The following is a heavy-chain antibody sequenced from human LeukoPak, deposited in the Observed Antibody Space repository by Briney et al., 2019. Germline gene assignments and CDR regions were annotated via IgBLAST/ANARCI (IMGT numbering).Heavy chain of an antibody. CDR1: GGSISSSAYS. D-gene: IGHD6-13*01. CDR3: ARQYSPGYSSTWYFDY. CDR2: IYDNGNT. J-gene: IGHJ4*02. Sequence: SETLSLTCTVSGGSISSSAYSWGWIRQPPGKGFDWIGNIYDNGNTYYNPSLKSRVTISVDTSKNQFSLQLNSVTAADTAVYYCARQYSPGYSSTWYFDYWGQGTLVTVSS. V-gene: IGHV4-39*01.